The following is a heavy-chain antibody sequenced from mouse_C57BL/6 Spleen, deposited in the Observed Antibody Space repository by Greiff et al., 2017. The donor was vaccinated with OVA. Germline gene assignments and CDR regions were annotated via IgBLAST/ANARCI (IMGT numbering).Heavy chain of an antibody. CDR3: ARDRYYGSSYEYFDY. Sequence: EVKLMESEGGLVQPGSSMKLSCTASGFTFSDYYMAWVRQVPEKGLEWVANINYDGSSTYYLDSLKSRFIISRDNAKNILYLQMSSLKSEDTATYYCARDRYYGSSYEYFDYWGQGTTLTVSS. J-gene: IGHJ2*01. CDR1: GFTFSDYY. D-gene: IGHD1-1*01. V-gene: IGHV5-16*01. CDR2: INYDGSST.